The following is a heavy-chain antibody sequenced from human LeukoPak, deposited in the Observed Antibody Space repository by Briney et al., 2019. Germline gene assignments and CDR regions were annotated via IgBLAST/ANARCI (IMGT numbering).Heavy chain of an antibody. CDR3: ARDGPPSSRMVSGIYYYMDV. D-gene: IGHD6-13*01. V-gene: IGHV1-8*01. J-gene: IGHJ6*03. Sequence: GASVKVSCKASGHTFTSYDINWVRQAIGQGLEWMGWMNPNGGNTGYAQKFQGRVTMTRDTSTSTVYMELSSLRSEDTAVYYCARDGPPSSRMVSGIYYYMDVWGKGTTVTVSS. CDR1: GHTFTSYD. CDR2: MNPNGGNT.